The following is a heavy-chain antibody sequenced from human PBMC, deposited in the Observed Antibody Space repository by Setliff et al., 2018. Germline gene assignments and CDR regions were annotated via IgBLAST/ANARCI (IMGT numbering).Heavy chain of an antibody. J-gene: IGHJ6*02. CDR3: ARGGYNFWSGYPYYYYYYGMDV. V-gene: IGHV4-34*01. D-gene: IGHD3-3*01. CDR1: GGSFSGYY. Sequence: PSETLSLTCAVYGGSFSGYYWSWIRQPPGKGLEWIGEINHSGSTNYNPSLKSRVTISVDTSNNQFSLKLSSVTAADTAVYYCARGGYNFWSGYPYYYYYYGMDVWGQGTTVTVSS. CDR2: INHSGST.